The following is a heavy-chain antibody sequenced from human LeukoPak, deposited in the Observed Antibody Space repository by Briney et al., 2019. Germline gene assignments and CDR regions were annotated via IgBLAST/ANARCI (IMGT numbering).Heavy chain of an antibody. Sequence: GGSLRLSCAASGFTFSSYWMTWVRQAPGKGLEWVANIKQDGSEKYYVDSVKGRFTISRDNAKNSLYLQVNSLRAENTAVYYCARENDSGWSGPFDYWGQGTLVTVSS. V-gene: IGHV3-7*03. CDR3: ARENDSGWSGPFDY. J-gene: IGHJ4*02. D-gene: IGHD6-19*01. CDR1: GFTFSSYW. CDR2: IKQDGSEK.